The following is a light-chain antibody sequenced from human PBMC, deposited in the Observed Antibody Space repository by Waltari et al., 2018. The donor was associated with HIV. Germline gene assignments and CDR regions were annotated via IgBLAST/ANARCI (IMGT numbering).Light chain of an antibody. CDR3: AAWDGSLNGPV. CDR2: YDD. V-gene: IGLV1-36*01. CDR1: SSNIANNA. J-gene: IGLJ2*01. Sequence: QSVLTQPPSVSEAPRQRVAISCSGSSSNIANNAVNWYQQLPGKAPKLLIYYDDLLPSGVSDRLSGSKSGTSASLAISGLQSEDEADYYCAAWDGSLNGPVFGGGTKLTVL.